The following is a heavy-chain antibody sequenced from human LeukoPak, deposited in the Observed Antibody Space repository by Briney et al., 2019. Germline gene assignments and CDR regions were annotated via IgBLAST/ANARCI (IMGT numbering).Heavy chain of an antibody. J-gene: IGHJ4*02. V-gene: IGHV3-7*01. Sequence: GGSLRLSCAASGFIFTDSWMSWVRQTPGKGLEWVAHIRHDGSQTYYLDSVKGRFTISRDNAKNEVYLEMNNLRGADTAVYYCATGANLFQFWGQGTLVTVSS. CDR3: ATGANLFQF. CDR1: GFIFTDSW. D-gene: IGHD1-14*01. CDR2: IRHDGSQT.